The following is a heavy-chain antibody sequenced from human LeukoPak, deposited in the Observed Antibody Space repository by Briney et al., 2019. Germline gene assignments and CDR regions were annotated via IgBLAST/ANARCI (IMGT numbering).Heavy chain of an antibody. V-gene: IGHV4-30-4*01. J-gene: IGHJ4*02. CDR1: GGSISSSDYY. CDR2: IYNGGNT. CDR3: AREGRGYSGFPDF. Sequence: SETLSLTCTVSGGSISSSDYYWSWIRQPPGKGLEWIGYIYNGGNTYYNPSLGSRVTISVDTSKNQFSLKQSSVTATDTAVYYCAREGRGYSGFPDFWGQGTLVTVSS. D-gene: IGHD5-12*01.